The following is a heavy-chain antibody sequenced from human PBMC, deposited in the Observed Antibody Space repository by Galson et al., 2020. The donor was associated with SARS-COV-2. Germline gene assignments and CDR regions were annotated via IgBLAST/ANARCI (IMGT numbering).Heavy chain of an antibody. J-gene: IGHJ5*02. D-gene: IGHD3-10*01. CDR1: GYTFTGYY. CDR3: ARSDTYYYGSGSPWGGWFDP. Sequence: GESLKISCKASGYTFTGYYMHWVRQAPGQGLEWMGWINPNSGGTNYAQKFQGRVTMTRDTSISTAYMELSRLRSDDTAVYYCARSDTYYYGSGSPWGGWFDPWGQGTLVTVSS. V-gene: IGHV1-2*02. CDR2: INPNSGGT.